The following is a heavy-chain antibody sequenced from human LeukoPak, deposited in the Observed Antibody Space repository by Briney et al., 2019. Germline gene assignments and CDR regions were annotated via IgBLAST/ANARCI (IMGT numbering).Heavy chain of an antibody. CDR2: INWNGGST. CDR3: ARLKVAAGSNFDY. J-gene: IGHJ4*02. V-gene: IGHV3-20*04. Sequence: PSGTLSLTCAVSGGSISSSNWWSWVRQAPGKGLEWVSGINWNGGSTSYADSVKGRFTISRDNAKNSLYLQMNSLRAEDTALYYCARLKVAAGSNFDYWGQGTLVTVSS. CDR1: GGSISSSNW. D-gene: IGHD6-13*01.